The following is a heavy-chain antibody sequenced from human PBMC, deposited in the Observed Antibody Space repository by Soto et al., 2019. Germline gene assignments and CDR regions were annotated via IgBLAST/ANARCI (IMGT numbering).Heavy chain of an antibody. Sequence: QVQLVESGGGVVQAGRSLRLSCAASGFAFSTYGMHWFRQAPGKGLEWVAVISYDGTNKYYADSVEGRFTISRDNSKNTLYLPVNSLRGEDTSVYYCAKELQRGVASLEYWGQGTLVTVSS. J-gene: IGHJ4*02. CDR1: GFAFSTYG. CDR3: AKELQRGVASLEY. D-gene: IGHD3-10*01. V-gene: IGHV3-30*18. CDR2: ISYDGTNK.